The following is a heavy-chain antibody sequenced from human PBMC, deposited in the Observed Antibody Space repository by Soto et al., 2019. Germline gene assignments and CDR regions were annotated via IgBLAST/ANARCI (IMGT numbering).Heavy chain of an antibody. CDR2: ISYDGSNK. CDR1: GFTFSSYG. Sequence: GGSLRLSCAASGFTFSSYGMHWVRQAPGKGLEWVAVISYDGSNKYYADSVKGRFTISRDNSKNTLYLQMNSLRAEDTAVYYCAKPFLITSLLLYYFDYWCQGVLVTVS. V-gene: IGHV3-30*18. CDR3: AKPFLITSLLLYYFDY. J-gene: IGHJ4*02. D-gene: IGHD2-15*01.